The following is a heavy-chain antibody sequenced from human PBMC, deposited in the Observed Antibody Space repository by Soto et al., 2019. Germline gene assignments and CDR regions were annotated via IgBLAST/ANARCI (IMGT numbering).Heavy chain of an antibody. J-gene: IGHJ6*03. CDR1: GFILSDCA. V-gene: IGHV3-48*01. CDR2: ISSSSSVI. D-gene: IGHD7-27*01. Sequence: EVQLVESGGGLVQPGGPLRLSCATSGFILSDCAMNWVRQAPGKGLEWVSYISSSSSVIDYADSVKGRFTVSRDNARKSLYLQMNSLRAEDTALYYCARDLSWGSNWYYYMDVWGKGTPVTVSS. CDR3: ARDLSWGSNWYYYMDV.